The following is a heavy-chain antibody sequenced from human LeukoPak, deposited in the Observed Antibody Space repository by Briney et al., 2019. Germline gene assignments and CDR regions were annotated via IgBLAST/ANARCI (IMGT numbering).Heavy chain of an antibody. Sequence: SETLSLTCTVSGGSISSYYWSWIRQPPGKGLEWIGYIYYSGSTNYNPSLKSRVTISVDTSKNQFSLKLSSVTAEDTAVYYCARTSQWRNPVLDSWGQGTLVTVSS. CDR2: IYYSGST. J-gene: IGHJ5*01. V-gene: IGHV4-59*01. CDR3: ARTSQWRNPVLDS. D-gene: IGHD6-19*01. CDR1: GGSISSYY.